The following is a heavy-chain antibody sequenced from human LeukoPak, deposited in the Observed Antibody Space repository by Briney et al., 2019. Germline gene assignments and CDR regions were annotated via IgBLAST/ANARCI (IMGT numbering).Heavy chain of an antibody. J-gene: IGHJ5*02. CDR3: AKDLHDYGHWFDP. D-gene: IGHD4-17*01. Sequence: GGSLRLSCAASGFTFSSYGMHWVRQAPGKGLEWVAVIWYDGSNKYYADSVKGRFTISRDNSKNTLYLQMNSLRAEDTAVYYCAKDLHDYGHWFDPWGQGTLVTVSS. V-gene: IGHV3-33*06. CDR2: IWYDGSNK. CDR1: GFTFSSYG.